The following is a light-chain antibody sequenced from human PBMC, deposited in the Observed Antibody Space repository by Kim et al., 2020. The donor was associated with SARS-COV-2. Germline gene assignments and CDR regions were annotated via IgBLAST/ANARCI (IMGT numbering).Light chain of an antibody. Sequence: GLRVTISCSGGSSNLGRNYVYWYQHVPGAAPKLLIYRGSNRPSGVPDRFAGSKSDNSASLVISGLRSEDEADYYCAAWDDSLSAYVFGTGTKVTVL. J-gene: IGLJ1*01. CDR2: RGS. CDR3: AAWDDSLSAYV. V-gene: IGLV1-47*01. CDR1: SSNLGRNY.